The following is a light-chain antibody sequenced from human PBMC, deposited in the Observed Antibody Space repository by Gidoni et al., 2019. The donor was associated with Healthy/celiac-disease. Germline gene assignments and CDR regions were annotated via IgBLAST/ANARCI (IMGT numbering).Light chain of an antibody. CDR2: ADS. CDR1: QSISSY. Sequence: DIQMTQSQSSLSASVGDRVTITCRASQSISSYLNWYQQKPGKAPKLLIYADSSLQSGVPSRFSGSGSGTDFTLTISSLQPEDFATYYCQQSYSTPPTFGQGTKLEIK. J-gene: IGKJ2*01. CDR3: QQSYSTPPT. V-gene: IGKV1-39*01.